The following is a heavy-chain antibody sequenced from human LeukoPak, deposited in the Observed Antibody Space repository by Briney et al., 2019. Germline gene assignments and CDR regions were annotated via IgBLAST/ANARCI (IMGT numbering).Heavy chain of an antibody. V-gene: IGHV4-39*07. CDR1: GGSISSSSYY. CDR3: ARVGTGYDYDFWSGYYYYMDV. D-gene: IGHD3-3*01. J-gene: IGHJ6*03. CDR2: IYYSGST. Sequence: PSETLSLTCTVSGGSISSSSYYWGWIRQPPGKGLEWIGSIYYSGSTYYNPSLKSRVTISVDTSKNQFSLKLSSVTAADTAVYYCARVGTGYDYDFWSGYYYYMDVWGKGTTVTVSS.